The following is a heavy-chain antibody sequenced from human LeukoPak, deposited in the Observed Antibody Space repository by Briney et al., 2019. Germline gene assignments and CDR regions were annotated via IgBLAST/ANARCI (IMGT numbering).Heavy chain of an antibody. CDR2: ISFDGSNK. J-gene: IGHJ4*02. CDR3: ARDFSGAYYFDY. D-gene: IGHD2-15*01. CDR1: GLTFSSYA. V-gene: IGHV3-30-3*01. Sequence: GGSLRLSCAASGLTFSSYAMHWVRQAPGKGLEWVAVISFDGSNKYFPDSVKGRFTISRDNSKHTLYLQMNSLRAEDTAVYYCARDFSGAYYFDYWGQGTLVTVSS.